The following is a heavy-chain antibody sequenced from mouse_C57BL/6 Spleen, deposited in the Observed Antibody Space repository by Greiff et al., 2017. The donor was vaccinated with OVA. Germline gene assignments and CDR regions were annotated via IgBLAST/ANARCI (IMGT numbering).Heavy chain of an antibody. Sequence: EVQLVESGGGLVQPKGSLKLSCAASGFSFNTYAMNWVRQAPGKGLEWVARIRSKSNNYATYYADSVKDRFTISRDDSESMLYLQMNNLKTEDTAMYYCVREELNYFDYWGQGTTLTVSS. D-gene: IGHD2-12*01. CDR2: IRSKSNNYAT. CDR3: VREELNYFDY. J-gene: IGHJ2*01. CDR1: GFSFNTYA. V-gene: IGHV10-1*01.